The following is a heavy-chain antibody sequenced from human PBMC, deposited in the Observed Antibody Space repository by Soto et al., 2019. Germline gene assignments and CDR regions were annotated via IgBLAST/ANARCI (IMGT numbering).Heavy chain of an antibody. J-gene: IGHJ6*02. CDR3: ARERITWIQLRFYYYGMDV. Sequence: GGSLRRSCADSGFTFSSYEMNWVRQAPGKGLEWVSYISSSGSTMYYADSVKGRFTISRDNAKNSLYLQMNSLRAEDTAVYYCARERITWIQLRFYYYGMDVWGQGTTVTVSS. CDR1: GFTFSSYE. D-gene: IGHD5-18*01. CDR2: ISSSGSTM. V-gene: IGHV3-48*03.